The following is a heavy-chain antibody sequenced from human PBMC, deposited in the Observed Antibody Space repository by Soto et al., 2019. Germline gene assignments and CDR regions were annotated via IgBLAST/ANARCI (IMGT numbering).Heavy chain of an antibody. J-gene: IGHJ6*02. CDR2: IYISGST. V-gene: IGHV4-4*07. CDR3: ANSSSRSSLGQYGLDV. D-gene: IGHD6-13*01. CDR1: GGSINSYY. Sequence: QVQLQESGPGLVKPSETLSLTCTVSGGSINSYYWYWILQPAGKGLEWIGRIYISGSTNYNPSQRSRVTMSIDTSKNQFSLKVSSVTDADTVVYYWANSSSRSSLGQYGLDVWGQGTTVTVSS.